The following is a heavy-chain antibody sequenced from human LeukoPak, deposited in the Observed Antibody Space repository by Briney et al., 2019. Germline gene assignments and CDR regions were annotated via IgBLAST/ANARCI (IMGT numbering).Heavy chain of an antibody. CDR2: INPDGRDT. J-gene: IGHJ1*01. Sequence: GGSLRLSCVVSGFTFNRCWMNWVRQAPGKGLEWVAHINPDGRDTYYVDSVKGRFTTSRDNAQNSMYLQMNSLRVEDTAVYYCTSWGDTTAEYFQRWGQGTLITVSS. V-gene: IGHV3-7*01. D-gene: IGHD2-21*02. CDR1: GFTFNRCW. CDR3: TSWGDTTAEYFQR.